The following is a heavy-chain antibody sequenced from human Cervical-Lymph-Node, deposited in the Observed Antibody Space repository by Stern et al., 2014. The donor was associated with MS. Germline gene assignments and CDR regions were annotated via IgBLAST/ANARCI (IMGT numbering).Heavy chain of an antibody. CDR3: ARGYKYAYK. V-gene: IGHV3-11*01. CDR1: GFTFSDFY. CDR2: ISSSTHAI. D-gene: IGHD3-16*01. Sequence: VQLVESGAGLVKPGGSLRLSCAASGFTFSDFYVSWIRQAPGKGLEWIPHISSSTHAIFYAESVKGRFTISRDNAANSLYLQTDSLRAEDTAIYYCARGYKYAYKWGQGTLVTVSS. J-gene: IGHJ4*02.